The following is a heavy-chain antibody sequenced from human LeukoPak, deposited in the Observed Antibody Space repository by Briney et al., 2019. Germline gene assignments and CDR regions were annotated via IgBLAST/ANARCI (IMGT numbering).Heavy chain of an antibody. CDR3: ARTTEAHSRRTRYYDYYMDV. CDR2: INHSERT. V-gene: IGHV4-34*01. CDR1: GGSFSGYY. Sequence: SETLSLTCAVYGGSFSGYYWSCIRHPPGRGLECMGEINHSERTNYNPSLKSRVTISVDTSKNQFSLKLSSVTAADTAVYYCARTTEAHSRRTRYYDYYMDVWGKGTTVTVSS. D-gene: IGHD6-13*01. J-gene: IGHJ6*03.